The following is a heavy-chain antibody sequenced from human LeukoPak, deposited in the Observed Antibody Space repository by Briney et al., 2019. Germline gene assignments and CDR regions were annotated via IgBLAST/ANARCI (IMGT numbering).Heavy chain of an antibody. J-gene: IGHJ6*03. V-gene: IGHV3-23*01. CDR2: ITNTGGSS. CDR3: ARIYGSGSNYYYYYMDV. D-gene: IGHD3-10*01. Sequence: GGSLRLSCAASGFTVSSNYMSWVRQAPGKGLEWVSTITNTGGSSYYADSVKGRFTISRDNSKNTLYLQMNNLRAEDTAVYYCARIYGSGSNYYYYYMDVWGKGTTVTISS. CDR1: GFTVSSNY.